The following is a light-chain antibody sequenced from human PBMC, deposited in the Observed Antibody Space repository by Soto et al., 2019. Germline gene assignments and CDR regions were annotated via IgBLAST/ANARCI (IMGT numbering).Light chain of an antibody. CDR3: QQYGSPPIT. J-gene: IGKJ5*01. V-gene: IGKV3-20*01. CDR2: GAS. Sequence: EIVSTQSPGTLSLSPGERATLSCRASQSVSNNFLAWYQRRPGQAPRLVIYGASSRMTGIPDRFSGSGSGTDFTLTINRLEPEDFAIYYCQQYGSPPITFGQGTRLEIK. CDR1: QSVSNNF.